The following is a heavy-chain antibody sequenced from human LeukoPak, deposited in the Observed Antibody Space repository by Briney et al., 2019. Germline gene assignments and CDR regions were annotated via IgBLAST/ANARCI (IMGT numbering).Heavy chain of an antibody. CDR3: ARGKEWNYAQEFDY. CDR1: GGSISSGGYY. V-gene: IGHV4-30-2*01. J-gene: IGHJ4*02. CDR2: IYHSGST. Sequence: SETLSLTCTVSGGSISSGGYYWSWIRQPPGKGLEWIGYIYHSGSTYYNPSLKSRVTISVDRSKNQFSLKLSSVTAADTAVYYCARGKEWNYAQEFDYWGQGTLVTVSP. D-gene: IGHD1-7*01.